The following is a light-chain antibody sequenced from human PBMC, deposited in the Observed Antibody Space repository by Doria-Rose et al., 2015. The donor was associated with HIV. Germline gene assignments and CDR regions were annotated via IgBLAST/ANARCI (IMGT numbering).Light chain of an antibody. CDR2: WTS. Sequence: TQSPDSLAVSLGERATINCMSSQTILYSSNNKNYLAWYQKKPGQPPKLLIYWTSTRESEIPDRFSGSGSGTNFTLTISSLQAGDVAVYYCQQYYNVPYTFGQGTKLEIK. V-gene: IGKV4-1*01. CDR1: QTILYSSNNKNY. CDR3: QQYYNVPYT. J-gene: IGKJ2*01.